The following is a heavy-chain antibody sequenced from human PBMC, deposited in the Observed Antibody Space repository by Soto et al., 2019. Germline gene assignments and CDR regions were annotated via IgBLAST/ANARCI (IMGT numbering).Heavy chain of an antibody. CDR1: GFTFSSYA. CDR2: ISGSGGST. Sequence: GGSLRLSCAASGFTFSSYAMSWVRQAPGKGLEWVSAISGSGGSTYYADSVKGRFGISRDNSKNTVYLQMNSLRAMDTAVYYWAKDTSGYYDSSGYYDWYYYYGMDVWGQGTTVTVSS. V-gene: IGHV3-23*01. J-gene: IGHJ6*02. CDR3: AKDTSGYYDSSGYYDWYYYYGMDV. D-gene: IGHD3-22*01.